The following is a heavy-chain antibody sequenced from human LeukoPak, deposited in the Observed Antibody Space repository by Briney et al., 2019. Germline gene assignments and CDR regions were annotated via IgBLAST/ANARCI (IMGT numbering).Heavy chain of an antibody. D-gene: IGHD1-14*01. V-gene: IGHV5-51*01. CDR2: IDPSDSDT. Sequence: GESLKISCKGSGYSFSSYWIGWVRQMPGKGLEWMGIIDPSDSDTRSSPSSQGQVSISADKSISTAYLQWSSLKASDTAMYYCARSLRPAMTGGFDIWGQGTMVTVSS. CDR3: ARSLRPAMTGGFDI. J-gene: IGHJ3*02. CDR1: GYSFSSYW.